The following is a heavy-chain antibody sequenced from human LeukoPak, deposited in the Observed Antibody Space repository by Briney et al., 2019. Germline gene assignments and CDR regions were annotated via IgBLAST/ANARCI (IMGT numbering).Heavy chain of an antibody. CDR3: ARQMATILDGILDY. CDR2: ISYDGSAK. Sequence: GGSLRLSCAASGFIFSNYAMHWVRQAPGKGLEWVALISYDGSAKYYLDSVKGRFTISRDNSENMLYLQMNSLRAEDTALYYCARQMATILDGILDYWGQGTLVTVSS. J-gene: IGHJ4*02. CDR1: GFIFSNYA. V-gene: IGHV3-30*04. D-gene: IGHD5-24*01.